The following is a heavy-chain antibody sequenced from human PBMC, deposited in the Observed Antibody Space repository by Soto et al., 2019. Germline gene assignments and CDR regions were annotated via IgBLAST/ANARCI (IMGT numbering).Heavy chain of an antibody. D-gene: IGHD2-21*02. Sequence: GGSLRLSCAATGFTFSVYAMTWVRQAPGKGLEWVSAVTANGGSTYSADSVKGRFTISRDNSKNTLFLQMNSLRAEDTAVYYCASLGVGDWANYYYYYGMDVWGQGTTVTVSS. CDR1: GFTFSVYA. CDR2: VTANGGST. J-gene: IGHJ6*02. CDR3: ASLGVGDWANYYYYYGMDV. V-gene: IGHV3-23*01.